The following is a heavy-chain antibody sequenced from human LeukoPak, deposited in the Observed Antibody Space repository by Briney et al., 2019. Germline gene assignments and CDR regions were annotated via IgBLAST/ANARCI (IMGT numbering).Heavy chain of an antibody. D-gene: IGHD2-21*02. CDR1: GGTFSSYA. CDR2: IIPIFGTA. V-gene: IGHV1-69*05. Sequence: GSSVKVSCKASGGTFSSYAISWVRQAPGQGLEWMGGIIPIFGTANYAQKFQGRVTITTDESTSTAYMELSSLRSEDTAVYYCARGRRATAKDYYYMDVRGKGTTVTVSS. J-gene: IGHJ6*03. CDR3: ARGRRATAKDYYYMDV.